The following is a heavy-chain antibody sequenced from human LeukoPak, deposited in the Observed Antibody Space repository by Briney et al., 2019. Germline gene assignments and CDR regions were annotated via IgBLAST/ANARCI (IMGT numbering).Heavy chain of an antibody. CDR2: IGAGGTE. D-gene: IGHD1-26*01. CDR1: GFTITTYA. J-gene: IGHJ4*02. V-gene: IGHV3-23*01. Sequence: GGSLRLSCAASGFTITTYAVNWVRQAPGKGLEWVSGIGAGGTEYYADSVKGRFIISSDNSQNLVHLQMNSLTVEDTAVYYCARAQGALDYWDQGTLVTVSS. CDR3: ARAQGALDY.